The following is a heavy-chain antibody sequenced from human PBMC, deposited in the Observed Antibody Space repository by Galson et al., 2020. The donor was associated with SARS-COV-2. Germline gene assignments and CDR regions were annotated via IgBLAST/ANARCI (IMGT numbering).Heavy chain of an antibody. Sequence: GGSLRLSCAASGFTFSSYGIHWVRQPPGKGLEWVAVIWYDGSNKYYVNSVKGRFTISRDNSKNTLYLQMNSLRAEDTAVYYCAKGGDYGDYGDYFDYWGQGNLVTVSS. CDR3: AKGGDYGDYGDYFDY. CDR2: IWYDGSNK. V-gene: IGHV3-33*06. J-gene: IGHJ4*02. D-gene: IGHD4-17*01. CDR1: GFTFSSYG.